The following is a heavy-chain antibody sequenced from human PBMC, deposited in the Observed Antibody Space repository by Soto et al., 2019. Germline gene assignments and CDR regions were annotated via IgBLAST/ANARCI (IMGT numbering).Heavy chain of an antibody. CDR1: GFTVSSNY. CDR3: ASGGIAAAGSQDY. CDR2: IYSGGST. J-gene: IGHJ4*02. V-gene: IGHV3-53*01. D-gene: IGHD6-13*01. Sequence: EVQLVESGGGLIQPGGSLRLSCAASGFTVSSNYMSWVRQAPGKGLEWVSVIYSGGSTYYADSVKGRFTISRDNSKNTLYLQMNSLRAEDTAVYYCASGGIAAAGSQDYWGQGTLVTVSS.